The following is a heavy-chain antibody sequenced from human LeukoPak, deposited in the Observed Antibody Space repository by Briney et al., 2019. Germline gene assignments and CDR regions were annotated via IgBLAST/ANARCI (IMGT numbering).Heavy chain of an antibody. CDR1: GFTFSDYY. J-gene: IGHJ4*02. V-gene: IGHV3-11*05. CDR2: ISSSSSYT. CDR3: ARDGGGGSGSYYYCFDY. Sequence: MTGGSLRLSCAASGFTFSDYYMSWIRQAPGKGLEWVSYISSSSSYTNYADSVKGRFTISRDNAKNSLYLQMNSLRAEDTAVYYCARDGGGGSGSYYYCFDYWGQGTLVTVSS. D-gene: IGHD3-10*01.